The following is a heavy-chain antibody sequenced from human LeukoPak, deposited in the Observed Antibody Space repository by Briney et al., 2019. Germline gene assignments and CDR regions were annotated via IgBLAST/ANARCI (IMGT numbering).Heavy chain of an antibody. V-gene: IGHV4-4*07. CDR3: ASARRGIAVAGTIDY. J-gene: IGHJ4*02. Sequence: PSETLSLTCTVSGGSISSYYWSWIRQPAGKGLEWIGRIYTSGSTNYNPSLTSRVTMSVDTSKNQFSLTLSSVTAADTAVYYCASARRGIAVAGTIDYWGQGTLVTVSS. D-gene: IGHD6-19*01. CDR2: IYTSGST. CDR1: GGSISSYY.